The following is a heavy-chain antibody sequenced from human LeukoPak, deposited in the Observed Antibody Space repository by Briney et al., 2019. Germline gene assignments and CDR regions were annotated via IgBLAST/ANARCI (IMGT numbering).Heavy chain of an antibody. CDR3: ARDDWNDRDYYYYYGMDV. D-gene: IGHD1-1*01. CDR1: GYTFTSYY. J-gene: IGHJ6*04. Sequence: ASVKVSCKASGYTFTSYYMHSVRQAPGQGLEWMGIINPSGGSTSYAQRFQGRVTMTRDTSTSTVYMELSSLRSEDTAVYYCARDDWNDRDYYYYYGMDVWGKGTTVTVSS. V-gene: IGHV1-46*01. CDR2: INPSGGST.